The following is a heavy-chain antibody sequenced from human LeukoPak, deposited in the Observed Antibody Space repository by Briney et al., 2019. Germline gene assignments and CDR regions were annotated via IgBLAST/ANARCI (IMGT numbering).Heavy chain of an antibody. Sequence: GGSLRLSCAASGFTFSSYSMNWVRQAPGKGLEWVSYISSSSSTIYYADSVQGRFTISRDNAKNSLYLQMYSLRAEDTALYYCAKVNGGNSFIDYWGQGTLVTVSS. J-gene: IGHJ4*02. D-gene: IGHD4-23*01. CDR3: AKVNGGNSFIDY. CDR1: GFTFSSYS. V-gene: IGHV3-48*04. CDR2: ISSSSSTI.